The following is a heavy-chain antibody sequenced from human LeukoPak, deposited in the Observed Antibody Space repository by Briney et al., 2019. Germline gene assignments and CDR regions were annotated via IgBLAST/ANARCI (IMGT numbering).Heavy chain of an antibody. CDR3: AANGGPFDF. CDR1: GFTFSNYW. J-gene: IGHJ4*02. D-gene: IGHD4-23*01. Sequence: GGSLRLSCAASGFTFSNYWMHWVRQAPGKGLVWVSRINTDGSSTDYADSVKGRFTISRDNAKNSLFLQMNSLRAEDTAVYYCAANGGPFDFWGQGTLVTVSS. CDR2: INTDGSST. V-gene: IGHV3-74*01.